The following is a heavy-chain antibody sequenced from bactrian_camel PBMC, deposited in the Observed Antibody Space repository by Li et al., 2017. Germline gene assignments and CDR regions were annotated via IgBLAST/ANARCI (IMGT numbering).Heavy chain of an antibody. CDR1: GFTFSLNC. CDR3: AAAAFGSVGACNTARREYNA. Sequence: QVQLVESGGGSVQAGGSLRLSCVASGFTFSLNCMAWFRQAPGKEREGVAATGTGIKYGSRYYAESVTGRFTISQDIAKNTVYLQMNNLKSEDTAVYYCAAAAFGSVGACNTARREYNAWGQGTQVTVS. V-gene: IGHV3S1*01. D-gene: IGHD6*01. J-gene: IGHJ4*01. CDR2: TGTGIKYGSR.